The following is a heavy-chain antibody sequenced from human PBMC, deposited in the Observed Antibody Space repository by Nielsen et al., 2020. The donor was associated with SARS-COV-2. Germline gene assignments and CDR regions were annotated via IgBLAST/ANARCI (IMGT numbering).Heavy chain of an antibody. CDR1: GFTFSSYW. V-gene: IGHV3-74*01. J-gene: IGHJ4*02. CDR2: INSDGSST. D-gene: IGHD2-2*01. Sequence: GESLKISCAASGFTFSSYWMHWVRQAPGKGLVWVSRINSDGSSTGYADSVKGRFTISRDNAKNTLYLQMNSLRAEDTAVYYCARAFEELGYCSSTSCPFDYWGQGTLVTVSS. CDR3: ARAFEELGYCSSTSCPFDY.